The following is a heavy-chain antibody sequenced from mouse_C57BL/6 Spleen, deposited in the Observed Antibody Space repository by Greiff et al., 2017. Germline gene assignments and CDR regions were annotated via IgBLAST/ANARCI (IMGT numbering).Heavy chain of an antibody. V-gene: IGHV1-39*01. J-gene: IGHJ4*01. Sequence: VQLQQSGPELVKPGASVKISCKASGYSFTDYNMNWVKQSNGKSLEWIGVINPNYGTTSYNQKFKGKATLTVDQSSSTAYMQLNSLTSEDPAVYYCPITTVVGGYAMDYWGQGTSVTVSS. CDR1: GYSFTDYN. CDR3: PITTVVGGYAMDY. D-gene: IGHD1-1*01. CDR2: INPNYGTT.